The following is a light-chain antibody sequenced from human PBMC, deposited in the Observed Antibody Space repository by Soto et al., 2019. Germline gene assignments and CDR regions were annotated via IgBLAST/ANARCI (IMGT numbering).Light chain of an antibody. J-gene: IGKJ4*01. CDR3: QQYNSYPPDT. CDR2: GAS. V-gene: IGKV3-15*01. Sequence: IVMSPAPATLSATPGERATLSCRARQCGSRNLAWYQQKPGQAPRLLICGASTRATAIPARFSDSASGTEFTLTIGGLQSEDFAIYYCQQYNSYPPDTFGRGTKVDIK. CDR1: QCGSRN.